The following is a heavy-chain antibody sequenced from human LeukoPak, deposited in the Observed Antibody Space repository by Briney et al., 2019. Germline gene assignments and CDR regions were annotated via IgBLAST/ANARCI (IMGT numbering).Heavy chain of an antibody. J-gene: IGHJ4*02. CDR2: ISSTSSSI. CDR3: AREGYGPGNFPLDD. CDR1: GFTFSSHS. D-gene: IGHD3-10*01. V-gene: IGHV3-21*01. Sequence: PGGSLRLSCAASGFTFSSHSMNWVRQAPGKGLEWVSSISSTSSSIYYADSVKGRFTISRDNSKNSLFLQMNSLRAEDTAVYYRAREGYGPGNFPLDDWGQGTLVTVSS.